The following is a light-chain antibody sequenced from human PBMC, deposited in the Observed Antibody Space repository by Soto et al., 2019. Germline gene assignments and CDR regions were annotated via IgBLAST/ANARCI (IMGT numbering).Light chain of an antibody. J-gene: IGLJ3*02. V-gene: IGLV2-14*01. CDR2: EVS. Sequence: QSALTQPASVSGSPGQSITISCTGTSSDVGGYIYVSWYQQHPGKAPKLMIYEVSHRPSGVSNRFSGSKSGNTASLTISGLQAEDEADYYCSSYTGSSTLVVFGGGTKLTVL. CDR3: SSYTGSSTLVV. CDR1: SSDVGGYIY.